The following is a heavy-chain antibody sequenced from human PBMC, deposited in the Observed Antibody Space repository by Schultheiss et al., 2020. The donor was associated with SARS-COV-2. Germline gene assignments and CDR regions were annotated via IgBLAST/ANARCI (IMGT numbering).Heavy chain of an antibody. Sequence: GGSLRLSCAASGFTFSSSWMHWVCQAPGKGLEWVSYISSSGSTIYYADSVKGRFTISRDNAKNSLYLQMNSLRAEDTALYYCAKAARAYYDSSGYSAPDYWGQGTLVTVSS. CDR2: ISSSGSTI. CDR3: AKAARAYYDSSGYSAPDY. V-gene: IGHV3-48*04. J-gene: IGHJ4*02. D-gene: IGHD3-22*01. CDR1: GFTFSSSW.